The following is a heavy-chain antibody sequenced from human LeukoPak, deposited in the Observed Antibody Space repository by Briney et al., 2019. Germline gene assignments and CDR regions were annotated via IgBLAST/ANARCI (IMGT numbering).Heavy chain of an antibody. CDR3: ARGVRSKAARPRAWAYYYYMDV. D-gene: IGHD6-6*01. CDR2: IYYSGST. J-gene: IGHJ6*03. Sequence: SETLSLTCAVYGGSFSGYYWGWIRQPPGKGLEWIGSIYYSGSTYYNPSLKSRVTISVDTSKNQFSLKLSSVTAADTAVYYCARGVRSKAARPRAWAYYYYMDVWGKGTTVTISS. CDR1: GGSFSGYY. V-gene: IGHV4-34*01.